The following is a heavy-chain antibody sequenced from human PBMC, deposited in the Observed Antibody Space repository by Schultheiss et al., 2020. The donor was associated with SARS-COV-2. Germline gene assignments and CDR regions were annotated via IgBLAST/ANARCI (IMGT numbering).Heavy chain of an antibody. Sequence: ASVKVSCKASGGTFSSYAISWVRQAPGQGLEWMGWINPNSGGTNYAQKFQGWVTMTRDTSISTAYMELSSLRSEDTAVYYCARGDNWNDVSHWFDPWGQGTLVTVSS. CDR2: INPNSGGT. D-gene: IGHD1-1*01. J-gene: IGHJ5*02. V-gene: IGHV1-2*04. CDR3: ARGDNWNDVSHWFDP. CDR1: GGTFSSYA.